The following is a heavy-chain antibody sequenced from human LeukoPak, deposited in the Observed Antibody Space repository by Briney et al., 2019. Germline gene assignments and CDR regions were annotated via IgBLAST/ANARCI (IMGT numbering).Heavy chain of an antibody. J-gene: IGHJ3*02. CDR3: ARDLAVAGHDAFDI. CDR2: IYYNGST. CDR1: GGSISSGGYY. Sequence: SQTLSLTCTVSGGSISSGGYYWSWIRQHPGKGLEWIGYIYYNGSTYYNPSLKSRVTISVDTSKNQFSLKLSSVTAADTAVYYCARDLAVAGHDAFDIWGQGTMVTVSS. D-gene: IGHD6-19*01. V-gene: IGHV4-31*03.